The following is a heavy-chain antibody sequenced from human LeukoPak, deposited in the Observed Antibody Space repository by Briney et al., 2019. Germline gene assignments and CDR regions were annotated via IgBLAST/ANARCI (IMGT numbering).Heavy chain of an antibody. CDR3: ARSTPNDFWSGYSLDY. Sequence: PSETLSLTCTVSGGSISSYYWSWIRQPPGKGLEWIGYIYYSGSTNYNPSLKSRVTISVDTSKNQFSLKLSSVTAADTAVYYCARSTPNDFWSGYSLDYWGQGTLVTVSS. V-gene: IGHV4-59*01. CDR1: GGSISSYY. D-gene: IGHD3-3*01. CDR2: IYYSGST. J-gene: IGHJ4*02.